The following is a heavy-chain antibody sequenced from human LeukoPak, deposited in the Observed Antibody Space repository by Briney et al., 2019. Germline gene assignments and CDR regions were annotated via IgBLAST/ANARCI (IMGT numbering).Heavy chain of an antibody. CDR3: ARDPPSYGDYTNYYFDL. D-gene: IGHD4-17*01. V-gene: IGHV4-59*01. Sequence: SETLSLTCTVSGGSISSYYWSCIRQPPGKGLEWIGYISYSGSTNYNPSLKSRVTISVDTSKNQFSLELSSVTAADTAVYYCARDPPSYGDYTNYYFDLWGRGTLFTVFS. CDR1: GGSISSYY. CDR2: ISYSGST. J-gene: IGHJ2*01.